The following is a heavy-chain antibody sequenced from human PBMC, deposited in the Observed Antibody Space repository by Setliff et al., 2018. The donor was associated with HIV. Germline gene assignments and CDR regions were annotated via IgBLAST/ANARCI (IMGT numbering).Heavy chain of an antibody. CDR1: GVIFENHA. CDR3: AKDAGYCSGESCYFYMDV. J-gene: IGHJ6*03. Sequence: PGESLTISCVVSGVIFENHAMHWVRRAPGKGLEWLTLLRQDVNKDYYGDSVKGRFTITRDNSKKTLYLYMNNMRSEDTAVYYCAKDAGYCSGESCYFYMDVCGNGTTVTVSS. D-gene: IGHD2-8*02. CDR2: LRQDVNKD. V-gene: IGHV3-30*02.